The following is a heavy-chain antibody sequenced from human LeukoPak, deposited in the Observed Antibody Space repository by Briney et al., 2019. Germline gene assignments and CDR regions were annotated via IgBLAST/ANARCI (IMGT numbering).Heavy chain of an antibody. CDR1: GFTFSYYW. CDR3: ARVLGIAARLGYADY. D-gene: IGHD6-6*01. J-gene: IGHJ4*02. CDR2: IQKDGTEK. Sequence: PGGSLRLSCAASGFTFSYYWMTWVRQAPGKGLEWVANIQKDGTEKNYVDSVKGRFTISRDNAKNSLYLQMNNLRVEDTAVYYCARVLGIAARLGYADYGGQEPLVTVSS. V-gene: IGHV3-7*04.